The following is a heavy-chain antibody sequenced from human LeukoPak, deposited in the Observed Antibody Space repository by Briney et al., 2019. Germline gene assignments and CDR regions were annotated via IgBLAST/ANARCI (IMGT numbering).Heavy chain of an antibody. CDR3: AKVAADASIAASGDY. Sequence: PGGSLRLSCAASGFTFRSYAMSWVRQAPGKGLEWVSAISGSGGSTYYADSVKGRFTISRDNSKNTLYLQMNSLRAEDTAVYYWAKVAADASIAASGDYCGQGTLVTVSS. D-gene: IGHD6-6*01. CDR1: GFTFRSYA. J-gene: IGHJ4*02. CDR2: ISGSGGST. V-gene: IGHV3-23*01.